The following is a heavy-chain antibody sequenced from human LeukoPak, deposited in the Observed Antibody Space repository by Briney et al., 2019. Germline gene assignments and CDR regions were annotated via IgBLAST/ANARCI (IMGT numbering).Heavy chain of an antibody. D-gene: IGHD2-15*01. CDR2: IKQDGSEK. V-gene: IGHV3-7*01. CDR3: ARDLAAKLDY. Sequence: GGSLRLSCAASGFTFSGYWMSWVRQAPGKGLEWVANIKQDGSEKYYVDSVKGRFTISRDNAKNSLYLQMNSLRAEDTAVYYCARDLAAKLDYWGQGTLVTVSS. CDR1: GFTFSGYW. J-gene: IGHJ4*02.